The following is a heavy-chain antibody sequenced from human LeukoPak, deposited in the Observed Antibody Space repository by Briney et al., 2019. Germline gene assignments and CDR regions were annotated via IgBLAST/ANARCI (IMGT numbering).Heavy chain of an antibody. CDR1: GYRFTTYW. D-gene: IGHD6-13*01. CDR3: ATLAAAGYYFDY. V-gene: IGHV5-51*01. J-gene: IGHJ4*02. CDR2: IYPGDSDT. Sequence: GASLKISFKGSGYRFTTYWIGWVRQRPGKGLEWMGIIYPGDSDTTYSPSFQGQVTISADKSISTAYLQWSSLKASDTAMYYCATLAAAGYYFDYWGQGTLVTVSS.